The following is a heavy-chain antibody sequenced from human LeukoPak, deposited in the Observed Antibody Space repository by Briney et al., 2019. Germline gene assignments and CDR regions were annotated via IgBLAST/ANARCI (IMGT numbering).Heavy chain of an antibody. Sequence: GGSLRLSCTASGFTFGDYAMSWFRQAPGKGLEWVGFTRSKAYGGTTEYAASVKGRFTISRDDSKSIAYLQMNSLKTEDTAVYYCTRGSDFWSGYYVNFDYWGQGTLVTVSS. CDR2: TRSKAYGGTT. D-gene: IGHD3-3*01. CDR3: TRGSDFWSGYYVNFDY. CDR1: GFTFGDYA. V-gene: IGHV3-49*03. J-gene: IGHJ4*02.